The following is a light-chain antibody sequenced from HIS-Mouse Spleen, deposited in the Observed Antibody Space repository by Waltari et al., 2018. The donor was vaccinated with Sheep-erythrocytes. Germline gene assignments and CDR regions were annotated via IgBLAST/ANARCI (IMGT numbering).Light chain of an antibody. V-gene: IGKV1-17*01. CDR3: LQHNSYPRT. CDR2: AAS. Sequence: DIQMTQSPSSLSASVGDRVTITCRASQGIINDVGWYQQKPGKSPKRLIYAASSLQSGVPSKVCGSESGTEVTHTISSLQPEDFSTYYCLQHNSYPRTFGQGTKVKIK. J-gene: IGKJ1*01. CDR1: QGIIND.